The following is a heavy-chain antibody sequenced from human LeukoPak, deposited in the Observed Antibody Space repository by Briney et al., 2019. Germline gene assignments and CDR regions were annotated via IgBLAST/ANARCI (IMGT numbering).Heavy chain of an antibody. V-gene: IGHV3-30*02. CDR3: AKDLDRNRLWFPGLVDY. CDR2: IRYDGSNK. D-gene: IGHD5-18*01. CDR1: GFTFSSYG. J-gene: IGHJ4*02. Sequence: GGSLRLSCAASGFTFSSYGMHWVRQAPGKGLEWVSFIRYDGSNKYYADSVKGRFTISRDNSKNTLYLQMNSLRAEDTAVYYCAKDLDRNRLWFPGLVDYWGQGTLVTVSS.